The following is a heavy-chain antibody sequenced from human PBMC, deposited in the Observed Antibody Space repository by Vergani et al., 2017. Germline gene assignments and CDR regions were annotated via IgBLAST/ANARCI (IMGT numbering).Heavy chain of an antibody. V-gene: IGHV3-64D*06. D-gene: IGHD6-13*01. CDR1: GFTFSSYA. J-gene: IGHJ6*02. Sequence: EVQLVESGGGLVQPGGSLRLSCSASGFTFSSYAMHWVRQAPGKGLEYVSAISSNGGSTYYADSVKGRFTISRDNSKNTLYLQMSSLRAEDTAVYYCVKDSQQLVRGGYYYYGMDVWGQGTTVTVSS. CDR3: VKDSQQLVRGGYYYYGMDV. CDR2: ISSNGGST.